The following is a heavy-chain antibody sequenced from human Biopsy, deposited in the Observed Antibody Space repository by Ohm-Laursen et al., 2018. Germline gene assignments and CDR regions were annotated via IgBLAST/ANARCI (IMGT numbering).Heavy chain of an antibody. CDR1: GFTFSNYW. D-gene: IGHD2-8*01. V-gene: IGHV3-7*01. Sequence: RLSCAASGFTFSNYWMTWVRQAPGKGLEWVASIKQDVSEIYYVDSVKGRFTVSRDNARNSLYLHMNSLRGDDTAVYYCAKCMTGGSNYYFHHCGQGTLVTVSS. J-gene: IGHJ4*02. CDR3: AKCMTGGSNYYFHH. CDR2: IKQDVSEI.